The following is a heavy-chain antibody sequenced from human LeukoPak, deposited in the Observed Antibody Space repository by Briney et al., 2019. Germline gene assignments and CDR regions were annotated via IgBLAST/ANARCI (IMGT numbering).Heavy chain of an antibody. CDR3: ARSPYCSTTSCYLDY. CDR1: GYTFTNYY. V-gene: IGHV1-46*01. CDR2: INPSGGST. D-gene: IGHD2-2*01. J-gene: IGHJ4*02. Sequence: ASVKVSCKASGYTFTNYYMHWVRQAPGQGLEWMGVINPSGGSTSYAQKFQGRVTMTRDTSTSTVYMELSSLRSEDTAVYYCARSPYCSTTSCYLDYWGQGTLVTVSS.